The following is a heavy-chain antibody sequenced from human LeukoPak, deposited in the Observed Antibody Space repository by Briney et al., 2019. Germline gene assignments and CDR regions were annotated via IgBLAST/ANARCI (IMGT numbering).Heavy chain of an antibody. D-gene: IGHD3-9*01. CDR2: FYHSGST. CDR1: GGSISSSNW. V-gene: IGHV4-4*02. Sequence: SETLSFTCAVSGGSISSSNWWRWVRQPPRKGLEWIGEFYHSGSTNYNPSHKSRVTISVAKSKTQFALKLSSVTAADTAVYYCARGGTDILTASTTFDYWGQGTLVTVSS. CDR3: ARGGTDILTASTTFDY. J-gene: IGHJ4*02.